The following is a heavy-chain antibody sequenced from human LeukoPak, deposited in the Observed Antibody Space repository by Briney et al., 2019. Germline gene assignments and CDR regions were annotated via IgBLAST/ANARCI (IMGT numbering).Heavy chain of an antibody. CDR3: ARDVPVDDVFDL. Sequence: PGGSLRLSCAASGFTFSSYWMHWVRPAPGRGLVWVSRINNDGSTTTYADSVKGRFTIPRDNAKNTLYLQMNSLRAEDTAVYYCARDVPVDDVFDLWGQGTVVTVSS. V-gene: IGHV3-74*01. J-gene: IGHJ3*01. CDR1: GFTFSSYW. CDR2: INNDGSTT.